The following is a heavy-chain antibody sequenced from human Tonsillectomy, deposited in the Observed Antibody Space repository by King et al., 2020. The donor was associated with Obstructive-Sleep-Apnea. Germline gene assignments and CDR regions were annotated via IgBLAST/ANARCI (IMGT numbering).Heavy chain of an antibody. CDR3: ARGPGGDYRISDFDY. V-gene: IGHV3-30-3*01. CDR2: ISYDGNKK. Sequence: VQLVESGGGVVQPGRSLRLSCAASGFTFTSFAMHWVRQAPGKGLEWVAVISYDGNKKYHADSVKGRITISRDNFRNILYLQMNSLRPEDTAVYYCARGPGGDYRISDFDYWGQGTLVTVSS. CDR1: GFTFTSFA. J-gene: IGHJ4*02. D-gene: IGHD3-3*01.